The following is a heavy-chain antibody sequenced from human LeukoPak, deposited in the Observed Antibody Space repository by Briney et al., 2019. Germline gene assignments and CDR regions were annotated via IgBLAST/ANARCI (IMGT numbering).Heavy chain of an antibody. D-gene: IGHD3-22*01. CDR2: IYYSGST. Sequence: SETLSLTRTVSGGSISSYYWSWIRQPPGKGLEWIGYIYYSGSTNYNPSLKSRVTISVDTSKNQFSLKLSSVTAADTAVYYCARATYYYDSSGYYYTYYFDYWGQGTLVTVSS. CDR3: ARATYYYDSSGYYYTYYFDY. J-gene: IGHJ4*02. V-gene: IGHV4-59*01. CDR1: GGSISSYY.